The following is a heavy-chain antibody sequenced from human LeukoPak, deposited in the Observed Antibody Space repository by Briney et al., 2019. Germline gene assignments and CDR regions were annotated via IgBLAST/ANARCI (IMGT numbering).Heavy chain of an antibody. J-gene: IGHJ6*03. CDR1: GGSISSSSYY. CDR3: ATHPGYYYYMDV. D-gene: IGHD7-27*01. V-gene: IGHV4-39*01. CDR2: IYYSGST. Sequence: SETLSLTCTVPGGSISSSSYYWGWIRQPPGKALEWIGSIYYSGSTYYNPSLKSRITISIDTSKNQFSLKLSSVTAADTAVYYCATHPGYYYYMDVWGKGTTVTISS.